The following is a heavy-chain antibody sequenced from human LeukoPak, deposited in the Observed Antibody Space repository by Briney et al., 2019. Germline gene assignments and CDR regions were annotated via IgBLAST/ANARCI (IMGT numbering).Heavy chain of an antibody. V-gene: IGHV4-59*11. D-gene: IGHD5-12*01. CDR2: IYYTGST. J-gene: IGHJ6*03. CDR3: ARTTEGYAGGPGYSYYYYMDV. CDR1: GGSISNHY. Sequence: SETLSLTCSVSGGSISNHYWSWIRQSPGKGLEWIGCIYYTGSTNYNPSLKSRVTISVDTSKNQFSLKLRSVTAADTAVYYCARTTEGYAGGPGYSYYYYMDVWGKGTTVTISS.